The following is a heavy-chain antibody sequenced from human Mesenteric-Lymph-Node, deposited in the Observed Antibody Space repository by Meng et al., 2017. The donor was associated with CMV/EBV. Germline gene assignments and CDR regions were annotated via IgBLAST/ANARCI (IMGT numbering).Heavy chain of an antibody. CDR2: ISYAGGA. D-gene: IGHD2-21*01. CDR1: GGSISSYY. J-gene: IGHJ4*02. CDR3: ARDKGSFGGDPLGHFDY. V-gene: IGHV4-59*01. Sequence: GSLRLSCTVSGGSISSYYWSWIRQPPGKGLEWIAYISYAGGANYTPSLKGRVTVSVDTSKNQFSLRMRSVTAADTAVYYCARDKGSFGGDPLGHFDYWGQGTPVTVSS.